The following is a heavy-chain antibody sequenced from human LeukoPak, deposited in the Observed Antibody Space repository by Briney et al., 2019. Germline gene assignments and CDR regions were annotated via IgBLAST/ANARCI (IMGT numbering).Heavy chain of an antibody. D-gene: IGHD3-22*01. Sequence: ASVKVSCKASGYTFTSYGISWVRQAPGQGLEWMGWISAYNGNTNCAQKLQGRVTMTTDTSTSTAYMELRSLRSDDTAVYYCARVPPDYYDSSGYFEPFDIWGQGTMVTVPS. CDR1: GYTFTSYG. V-gene: IGHV1-18*01. CDR3: ARVPPDYYDSSGYFEPFDI. CDR2: ISAYNGNT. J-gene: IGHJ3*02.